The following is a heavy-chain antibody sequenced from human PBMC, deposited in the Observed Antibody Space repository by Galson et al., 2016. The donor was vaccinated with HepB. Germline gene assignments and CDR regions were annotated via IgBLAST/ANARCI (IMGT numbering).Heavy chain of an antibody. CDR3: FTELRFLERPPEDYN. V-gene: IGHV3-74*01. CDR2: INGDGTIT. D-gene: IGHD3-3*01. Sequence: SLRLSCAAFGFSFTHYWIHWVRQAPGKGLVWVSRINGDGTITNYADSVKGRFTISRDSAKNTVYLEMNSLRAEDTALYYCFTELRFLERPPEDYNWGQGTLVTVSS. J-gene: IGHJ4*02. CDR1: GFSFTHYW.